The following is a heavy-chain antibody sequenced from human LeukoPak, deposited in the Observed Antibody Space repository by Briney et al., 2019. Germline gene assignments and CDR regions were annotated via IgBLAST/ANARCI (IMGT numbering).Heavy chain of an antibody. D-gene: IGHD4-17*01. V-gene: IGHV1-46*01. Sequence: ASVKVSCKTSGYTFTSFYMHWARQAPGQGLEWMGIVNPRDGTTRYVQKLEGRVTMTRDTSTSTFYMELSSLRSEDTAVYYCARDTGNWYFGLWGRGTLLTVSS. CDR3: ARDTGNWYFGL. CDR1: GYTFTSFY. J-gene: IGHJ2*01. CDR2: VNPRDGTT.